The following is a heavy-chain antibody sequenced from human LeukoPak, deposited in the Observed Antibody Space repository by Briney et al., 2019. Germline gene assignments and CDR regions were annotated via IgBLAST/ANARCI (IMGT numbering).Heavy chain of an antibody. CDR3: ARLIPFSGWLYYFDF. Sequence: SETLSLTCTVSGGSISSYFWGWIRQPPGKGLEWIGSIYYSGSTHYNPSLKSRVTISVDTSKNQFSLKLSPVTAADTAVYYCARLIPFSGWLYYFDFWGQGTLVTVSS. J-gene: IGHJ4*02. CDR2: IYYSGST. CDR1: GGSISSYF. V-gene: IGHV4-39*01. D-gene: IGHD6-19*01.